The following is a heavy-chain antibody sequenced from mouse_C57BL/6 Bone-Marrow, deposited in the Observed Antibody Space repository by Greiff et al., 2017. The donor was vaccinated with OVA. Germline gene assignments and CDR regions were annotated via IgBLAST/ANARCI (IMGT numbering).Heavy chain of an antibody. Sequence: EVKLQESGGGLVKPGGSLKLSCAASGFTFSSYAMSWVRQTPEKRLEWVATISDGGSYTYYPDNVKGRFTISRDNAKNNLYLQMSHLKSEDTAMYYCARDGSMAMDYWGQGTSVTVSS. D-gene: IGHD2-3*01. CDR2: ISDGGSYT. CDR3: ARDGSMAMDY. V-gene: IGHV5-4*01. CDR1: GFTFSSYA. J-gene: IGHJ4*01.